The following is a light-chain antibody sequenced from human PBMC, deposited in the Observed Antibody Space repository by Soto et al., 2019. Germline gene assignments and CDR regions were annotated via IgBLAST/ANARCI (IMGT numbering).Light chain of an antibody. J-gene: IGLJ1*01. CDR1: TSNIGAPYD. CDR2: GDN. Sequence: QSVLTQPPSASGTPGQRVSISCTGSTSNIGAPYDVHWYQHLPGAAPKLLIYGDNNRPSGVPDRFSGSKSGTSASLAITSLQAEDEADYYCQSYDISLHNYVFGTGTQLTVL. CDR3: QSYDISLHNYV. V-gene: IGLV1-40*01.